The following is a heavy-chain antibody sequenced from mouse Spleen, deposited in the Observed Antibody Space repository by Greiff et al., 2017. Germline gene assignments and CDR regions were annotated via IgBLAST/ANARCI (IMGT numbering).Heavy chain of an antibody. CDR3: ARYYGNYPYYFDY. CDR2: IYPRSGNT. V-gene: IGHV1-81*01. Sequence: QVQLQQSGAELARPGASVKLSCKASGYTFTSYGISWVKQRPGQGLEWIGEIYPRSGNTYYNEKFKGKATLTADKSSSTAYMELRSLTSEDSAVYFCARYYGNYPYYFDYWGQGTTLTVSS. J-gene: IGHJ2*01. CDR1: GYTFTSYG. D-gene: IGHD2-1*01.